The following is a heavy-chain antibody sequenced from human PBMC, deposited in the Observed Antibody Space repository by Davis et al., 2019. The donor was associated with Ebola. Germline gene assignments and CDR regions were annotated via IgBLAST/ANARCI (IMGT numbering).Heavy chain of an antibody. CDR3: AKGRYYDSSGQDDAFDI. Sequence: GESLKISCAASGFTFSGYAMSWVRQAPGKGLEWVSAISGSGGSTYYADSVKGRFTISRDNSNNTLYLQMNSLRAEDTAVYYCAKGRYYDSSGQDDAFDIWGQGTMVTVSS. D-gene: IGHD3-22*01. J-gene: IGHJ3*02. CDR1: GFTFSGYA. V-gene: IGHV3-23*01. CDR2: ISGSGGST.